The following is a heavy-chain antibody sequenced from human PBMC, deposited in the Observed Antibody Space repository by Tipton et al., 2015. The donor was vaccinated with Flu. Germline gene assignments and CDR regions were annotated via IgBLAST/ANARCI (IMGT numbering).Heavy chain of an antibody. CDR3: ARSFGRGESGFDAFDI. D-gene: IGHD3-16*01. CDR2: IYPGDSDA. J-gene: IGHJ3*02. V-gene: IGHV5-51*01. Sequence: QSGAEVKKPGESLKISCKGSGYSFSGYWIGWVRQMPGKGLEWVAIIYPGDSDARYSPSFQGHVTISADRSFTTAYLQWSSLKASDTAMYYCARSFGRGESGFDAFDIWGQGTMVTVSS. CDR1: GYSFSGYW.